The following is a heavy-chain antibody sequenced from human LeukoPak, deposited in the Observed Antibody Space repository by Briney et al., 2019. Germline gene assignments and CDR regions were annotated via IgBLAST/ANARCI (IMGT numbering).Heavy chain of an antibody. CDR3: AKAGQAGRYFDY. D-gene: IGHD3-10*01. J-gene: IGHJ4*02. CDR1: GFTFSSYA. Sequence: PGGSLRLSCAASGFTFSSYAMSWVRQAPGKGLEWVSAISGSGGSTYYADSVKGRFTISRDNSKNTLYLQMNSLRAEDMAVYYCAKAGQAGRYFDYWGQGTLVTVSS. CDR2: ISGSGGST. V-gene: IGHV3-23*01.